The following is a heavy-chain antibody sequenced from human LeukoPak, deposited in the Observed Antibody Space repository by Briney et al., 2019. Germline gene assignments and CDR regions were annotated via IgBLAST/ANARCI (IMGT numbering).Heavy chain of an antibody. V-gene: IGHV3-30*18. CDR1: GFTFSSYA. CDR3: AKDLSRMYYYDSSGHRALDY. J-gene: IGHJ4*02. CDR2: ISYDGSNK. Sequence: GGSLRLSCAASGFTFSSYAMHWVRQAPGKGLEWVAVISYDGSNKYYADSVKGRFTISRDNSKNTLYLQMNSLRAEDTAVFYCAKDLSRMYYYDSSGHRALDYWGQGTLVTVSS. D-gene: IGHD3-22*01.